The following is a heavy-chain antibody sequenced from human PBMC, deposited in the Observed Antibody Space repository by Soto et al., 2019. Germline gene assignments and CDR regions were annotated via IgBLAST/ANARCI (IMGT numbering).Heavy chain of an antibody. J-gene: IGHJ6*02. CDR2: IDPSDSYT. CDR1: GYSFTSYW. D-gene: IGHD2-2*01. CDR3: ARHTYCSSTSCPPYYYYYGMDV. V-gene: IGHV5-10-1*01. Sequence: GESLKISCKGSGYSFTSYWISWVCQMPGKGLEWMGRIDPSDSYTNYSPSFQGHVTISADKSISTAYLQWSSLKASDTAMYYCARHTYCSSTSCPPYYYYYGMDVWGQGTTVTVSS.